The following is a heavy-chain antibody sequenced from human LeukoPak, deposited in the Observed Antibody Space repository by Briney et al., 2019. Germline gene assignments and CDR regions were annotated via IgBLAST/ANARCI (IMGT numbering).Heavy chain of an antibody. CDR1: GFTFSTYV. Sequence: GGSLRLSCAASGFTFSTYVMSWVRQAPGKGLEWVSAISGSGGSTYYADSVRGRFTISRDNSKNTLYLQMNSLGADDTAVYYCAKGNWRYFDYWGQGTLVTVSS. D-gene: IGHD1-1*01. J-gene: IGHJ4*02. CDR2: ISGSGGST. V-gene: IGHV3-23*01. CDR3: AKGNWRYFDY.